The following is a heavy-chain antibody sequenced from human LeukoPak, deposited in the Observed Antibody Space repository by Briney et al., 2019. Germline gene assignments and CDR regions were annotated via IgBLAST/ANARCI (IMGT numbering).Heavy chain of an antibody. D-gene: IGHD5-18*01. CDR2: ISYIGST. CDR3: ARAARLIQLWLRGNYYMDV. CDR1: ADSFSSHY. J-gene: IGHJ6*03. V-gene: IGHV4-59*11. Sequence: SETLSLTCAVSADSFSSHYWTWIRQSPGKGLEWIGYISYIGSTNYNPSLKSRVTISIDTSKNQFSLKLSSVTAADTAVYYCARAARLIQLWLRGNYYMDVWGKGTTVTVSS.